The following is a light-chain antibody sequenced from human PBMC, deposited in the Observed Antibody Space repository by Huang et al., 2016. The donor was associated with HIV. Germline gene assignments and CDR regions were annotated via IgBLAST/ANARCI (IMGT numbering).Light chain of an antibody. CDR2: AAS. CDR3: QQYDIHPLT. J-gene: IGKJ3*01. Sequence: IRMTQSPSSLSASTGDRVTITCRANQDINNVLAWYQQRPGSAPKLLIYAASTLQSGVPSRFSGNGSGTDFTLTIGCLHSEDVATYYCQQYDIHPLTFGPGTRVDIK. CDR1: QDINNV. V-gene: IGKV1-8*01.